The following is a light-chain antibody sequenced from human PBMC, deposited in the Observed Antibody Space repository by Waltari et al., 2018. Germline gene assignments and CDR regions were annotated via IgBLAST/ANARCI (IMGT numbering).Light chain of an antibody. CDR1: QSVSRW. Sequence: EIVLTQSPGTLSLSPGERATLSCRASQSVSRWLAWYQQKPGQAPRLLIYDASSRATGIPDRFSGSGSGTDFSRTIRRLEPEEFAVYYCQKYGTLPATFGQGTKVEIK. J-gene: IGKJ1*01. CDR2: DAS. V-gene: IGKV3-20*01. CDR3: QKYGTLPAT.